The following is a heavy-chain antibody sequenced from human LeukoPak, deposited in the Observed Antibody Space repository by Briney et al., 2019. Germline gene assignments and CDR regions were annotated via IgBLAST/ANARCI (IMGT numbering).Heavy chain of an antibody. Sequence: GGSLRLSCAASGFTFGSYGMHWVRQAPGKGLEWVAFIRYDGSNKYYADSVKGRFTISRDNSKNTLYLQMNSLRAEDTAVYYCAKDVLRFLEWLLDYWGQGTLVTVSS. V-gene: IGHV3-30*02. CDR2: IRYDGSNK. J-gene: IGHJ4*02. CDR1: GFTFGSYG. CDR3: AKDVLRFLEWLLDY. D-gene: IGHD3-3*01.